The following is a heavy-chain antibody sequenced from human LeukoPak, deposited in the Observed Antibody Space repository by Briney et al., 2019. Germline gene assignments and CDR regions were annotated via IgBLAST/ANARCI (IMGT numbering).Heavy chain of an antibody. CDR1: GFTFTGHY. Sequence: ASVKVSCKASGFTFTGHYMHWVRQAPGQGLEWMGWINGNSGATNYARNFQDRVTQTRDTSISTVYMELSRLRIDDTAVYYCARDFSWGVDYWGQGTLVTVSS. CDR3: ARDFSWGVDY. V-gene: IGHV1-2*02. J-gene: IGHJ4*02. CDR2: INGNSGAT. D-gene: IGHD3-10*01.